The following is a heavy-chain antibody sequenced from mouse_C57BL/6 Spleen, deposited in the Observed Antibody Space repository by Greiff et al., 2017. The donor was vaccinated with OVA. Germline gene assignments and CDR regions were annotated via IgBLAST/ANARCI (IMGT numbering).Heavy chain of an antibody. D-gene: IGHD2-12*01. CDR3: ARRDSDDGAWFAY. Sequence: EVMLVESGGGLVKPGGSLKLSCAASGFTFSSYTMSWVRQTPEKRLEWVATISGGGGNTYYPDSVKGRFTITRDNAKNTLYLQMSSLRSEDTALYYCARRDSDDGAWFAYWGKGTLVTVSA. J-gene: IGHJ3*01. CDR1: GFTFSSYT. V-gene: IGHV5-9*01. CDR2: ISGGGGNT.